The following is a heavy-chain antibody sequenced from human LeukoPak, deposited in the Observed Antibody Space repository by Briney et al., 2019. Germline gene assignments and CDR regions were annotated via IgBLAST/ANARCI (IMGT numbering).Heavy chain of an antibody. CDR1: GYTFTSYG. V-gene: IGHV1-18*01. J-gene: IGHJ4*02. D-gene: IGHD6-19*01. CDR2: ISAYNGNT. Sequence: ASVKVSCKASGYTFTSYGISWVRQAPGQGLEWMGWISAYNGNTNYAQKLQGRVTMTTDTSTSTVYMELRSLRSDDTAVYYCAGDLRFGVAVAVVKRARFDYWGQGTLVTVSS. CDR3: AGDLRFGVAVAVVKRARFDY.